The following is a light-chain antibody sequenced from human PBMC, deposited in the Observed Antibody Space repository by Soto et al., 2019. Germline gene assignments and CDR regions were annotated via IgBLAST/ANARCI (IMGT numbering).Light chain of an antibody. CDR2: KAS. CDR1: QSISAW. Sequence: DIQMTQSPSTLSASLGDRVSINCRASQSISAWLAWYQQRPGKAPRLLIYKASTLEIGVPSRFSGSGSGTEFSLTISSLQPDDFATYYCQQYDEYPYTFGQGTRLEI. CDR3: QQYDEYPYT. V-gene: IGKV1-5*03. J-gene: IGKJ5*01.